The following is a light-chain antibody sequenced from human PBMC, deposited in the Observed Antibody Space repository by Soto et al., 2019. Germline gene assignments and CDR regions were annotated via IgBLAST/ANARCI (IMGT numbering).Light chain of an antibody. CDR3: QQSYSNPLT. CDR2: STS. V-gene: IGKV1-39*01. Sequence: DIQMTQSPSSLSASVGDRVTITCRASQSIRGYLTWYQQKPGKAPKLLIYSTSNLHSGVTSRFSGSESGTDFTLTISSLQPEDFATYYCQQSYSNPLTFGGGTKFDIK. CDR1: QSIRGY. J-gene: IGKJ4*01.